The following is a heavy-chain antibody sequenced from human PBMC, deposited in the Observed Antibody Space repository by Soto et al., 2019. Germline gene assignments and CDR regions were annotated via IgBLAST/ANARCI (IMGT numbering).Heavy chain of an antibody. CDR2: IYHTGST. D-gene: IGHD3-22*01. J-gene: IGHJ3*02. V-gene: IGHV4-30-2*01. Sequence: SETLSLTCAVSGGSVSSGPYSWSWIRRPPGKGLEWIGYIYHTGSTYLNPSLKSRVTISVDRSKNQFSLKLNPVTAADTAVYYCARGGTYYYDRSAYYYAAFDIWGQGTMVTVSS. CDR1: GGSVSSGPYS. CDR3: ARGGTYYYDRSAYYYAAFDI.